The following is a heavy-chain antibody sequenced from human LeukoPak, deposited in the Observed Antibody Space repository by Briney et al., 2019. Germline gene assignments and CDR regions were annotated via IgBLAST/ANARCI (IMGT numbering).Heavy chain of an antibody. Sequence: SETLSLTCTVSGGPISSYYWSWIRQPPGKGLEWIGYIYYSGSTNYNPSLKSRVTISVDTSKNQFSLKLSSVTAADTAVYYCARAAAAGKGSFDYWGQGTLVTVSS. CDR1: GGPISSYY. D-gene: IGHD6-13*01. CDR2: IYYSGST. V-gene: IGHV4-59*01. CDR3: ARAAAAGKGSFDY. J-gene: IGHJ4*02.